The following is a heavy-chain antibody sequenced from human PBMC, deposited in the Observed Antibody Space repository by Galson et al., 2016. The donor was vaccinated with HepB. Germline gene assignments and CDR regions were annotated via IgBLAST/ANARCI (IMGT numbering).Heavy chain of an antibody. J-gene: IGHJ2*01. V-gene: IGHV4-59*08. CDR3: ARHPRSPDGSGYTHYWYLDL. Sequence: YSPSLKSRVTISIDTSKNQFSLKLSSVTAADTAVYYCARHPRSPDGSGYTHYWYLDLWGRGTLVTVSS. D-gene: IGHD3-22*01.